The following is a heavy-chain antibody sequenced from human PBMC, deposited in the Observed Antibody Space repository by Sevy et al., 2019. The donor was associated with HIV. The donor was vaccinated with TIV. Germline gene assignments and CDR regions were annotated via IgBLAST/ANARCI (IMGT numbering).Heavy chain of an antibody. V-gene: IGHV3-30*06. CDR3: ARVFSSYYFDY. CDR1: GFTFGSYG. J-gene: IGHJ4*02. CDR2: ISYDRSDK. Sequence: GGSLRLSCAASGFTFGSYGMHWVRQAPGKGLEWVAYISYDRSDKNYADSVEGRFTISRDNSKNTVFLQLNSLRPEDTAVYYCARVFSSYYFDYWGQGTLVTVSS.